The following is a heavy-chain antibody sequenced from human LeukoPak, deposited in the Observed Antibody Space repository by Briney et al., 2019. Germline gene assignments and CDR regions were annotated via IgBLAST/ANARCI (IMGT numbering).Heavy chain of an antibody. Sequence: ASVKVSCKASGYTFSSYGISWVRQAPGQGLEWMGWISAHSGNTNYEEKLQGRVTMTTDTSTSTAYMELRSLRSNDTAVYYCARDKGTEGTYYYYYMDVWGRGTTVTVSS. CDR1: GYTFSSYG. CDR2: ISAHSGNT. J-gene: IGHJ6*03. V-gene: IGHV1-18*01. CDR3: ARDKGTEGTYYYYYMDV. D-gene: IGHD1/OR15-1a*01.